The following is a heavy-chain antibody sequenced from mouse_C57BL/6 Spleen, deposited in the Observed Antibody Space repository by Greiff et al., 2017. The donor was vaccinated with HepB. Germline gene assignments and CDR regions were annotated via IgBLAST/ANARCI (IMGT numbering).Heavy chain of an antibody. CDR1: GFNIKDDY. CDR2: IDPENGDT. V-gene: IGHV14-4*01. CDR3: TTGQLRRQAY. Sequence: DVQLQESGAELVRPGASVKLSCTASGFNIKDDYMHWVKQRPEQGLEWIGWIDPENGDTEYASKFQGKATITADTSSNTAYLQLSSLTSEDTAVYYCTTGQLRRQAYWGQGTLVTVSA. J-gene: IGHJ3*01. D-gene: IGHD3-2*02.